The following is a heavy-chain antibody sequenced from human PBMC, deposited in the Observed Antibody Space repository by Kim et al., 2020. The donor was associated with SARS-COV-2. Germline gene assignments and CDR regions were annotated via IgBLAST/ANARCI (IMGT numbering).Heavy chain of an antibody. CDR2: ISSRGMTK. CDR3: ARTGSCRGNYFDY. Sequence: GGSLRLSCAASGFTFSSYEMNWVRQAPGKGLEWVSYISSRGMTKYYADSVKGRFTISRDNAKNSVYLQMNSLRAEDTAVYYCARTGSCRGNYFDYWGQGIPVTVSS. D-gene: IGHD2-15*01. CDR1: GFTFSSYE. J-gene: IGHJ4*02. V-gene: IGHV3-48*03.